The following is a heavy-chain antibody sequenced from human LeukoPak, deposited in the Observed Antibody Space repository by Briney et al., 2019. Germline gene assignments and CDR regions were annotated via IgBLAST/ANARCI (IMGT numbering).Heavy chain of an antibody. CDR2: ISGSGGST. CDR1: GFTFSSYA. V-gene: IGHV3-23*01. Sequence: GGSLRLSCAASGFTFSSYAMSWVRQAPGKGLEWVSAISGSGGSTYYADSVKGRFTTSRDNSQNTLYLQMSSLRVEDTAMYYCAKEATDCSGGSCYSYYFNSWGQGTLVTVSS. CDR3: AKEATDCSGGSCYSYYFNS. J-gene: IGHJ4*02. D-gene: IGHD2-15*01.